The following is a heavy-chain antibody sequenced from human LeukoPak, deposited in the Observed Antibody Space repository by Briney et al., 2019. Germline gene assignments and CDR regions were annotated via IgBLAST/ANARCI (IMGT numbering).Heavy chain of an antibody. V-gene: IGHV4-59*11. J-gene: IGHJ4*02. CDR1: GGSICSHY. CDR2: IYYSGST. CDR3: ARIAARHLDY. Sequence: PSETLSLTCTVSGGSICSHYWSWIRQPPGKGLEWIGYIYYSGSTNYNPSLKSRVTISVDTSKNQFSLKLSSVTAADTAVYYCARIAARHLDYWGQGTLVTVSS. D-gene: IGHD6-6*01.